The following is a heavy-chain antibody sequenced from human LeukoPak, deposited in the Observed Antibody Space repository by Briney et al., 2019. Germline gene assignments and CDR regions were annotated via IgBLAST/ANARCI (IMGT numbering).Heavy chain of an antibody. V-gene: IGHV4-59*01. D-gene: IGHD6-13*01. CDR1: GGSISSYY. Sequence: PSETLSLTCTVSGGSISSYYWSWIRQLPGKGLESIGYIYYSGSTNYNPSLKSRVTISVDTSKNQFSLKLSSVTAADTAVYYCARSIAAAGPVASDYWGQGTLVTVSS. J-gene: IGHJ4*02. CDR3: ARSIAAAGPVASDY. CDR2: IYYSGST.